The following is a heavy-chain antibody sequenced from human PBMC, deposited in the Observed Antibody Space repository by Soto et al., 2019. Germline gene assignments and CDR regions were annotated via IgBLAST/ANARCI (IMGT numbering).Heavy chain of an antibody. V-gene: IGHV5-51*03. CDR3: ARNSLYDSGPDY. CDR2: IYPGDSDT. D-gene: IGHD3-22*01. J-gene: IGHJ4*02. CDR1: GYSFTNYW. Sequence: EVQLVQSGAEVKKPGESLKISCKGSGYSFTNYWIGWVRQMPGRGLEWMGIIYPGDSDTRYSPSFQGQVTVSADKSTSAAYLHWSSLKASDTAMYYCARNSLYDSGPDYWGQGTLVTVSS.